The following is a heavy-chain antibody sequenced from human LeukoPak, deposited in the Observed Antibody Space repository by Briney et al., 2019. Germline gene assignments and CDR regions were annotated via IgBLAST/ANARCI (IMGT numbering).Heavy chain of an antibody. V-gene: IGHV3-48*03. CDR2: ISSSGSTI. CDR1: GFTFSSYE. D-gene: IGHD2-2*01. Sequence: GSLRLSCAASGFTFSSYEMNWVRQAPGKGLEWVSYISSSGSTIYYADSVKGRFTISRDNAKNSLYLQMNSLRAEDTALYYCARVASHYCSNTSCYPFDYWGQGTLVTVSS. CDR3: ARVASHYCSNTSCYPFDY. J-gene: IGHJ4*02.